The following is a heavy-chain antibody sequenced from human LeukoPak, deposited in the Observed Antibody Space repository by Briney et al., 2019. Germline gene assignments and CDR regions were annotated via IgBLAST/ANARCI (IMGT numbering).Heavy chain of an antibody. J-gene: IGHJ4*02. CDR2: IYYSGST. Sequence: SETLSLTCTVSGGSISSYYWSWIQQPPGKGLEWIGYIYYSGSTNYNPSLKSRVTISVDTSKNQFSLKLSSVTAADTAVYYCARVGDSSSWYTIPAQRNSGRYFDYWGQGTLVTVSS. V-gene: IGHV4-59*01. CDR3: ARVGDSSSWYTIPAQRNSGRYFDY. CDR1: GGSISSYY. D-gene: IGHD6-13*01.